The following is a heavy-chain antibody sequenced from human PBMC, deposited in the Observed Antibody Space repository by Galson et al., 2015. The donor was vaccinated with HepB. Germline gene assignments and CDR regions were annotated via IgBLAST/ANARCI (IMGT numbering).Heavy chain of an antibody. V-gene: IGHV3-23*01. D-gene: IGHD3-22*01. CDR2: ISGSGGST. Sequence: SLRLSCAASGFTFSSYAMSWVRQAPGKGLEWVSAISGSGGSTYYADSVKGRFTISRDNSKNTLYLQMNSLRAEGTAVYYCANLGSVYYHVRSGYSGTREGGHWDHAPLLPVTS. CDR3: ANLGSVYYHVRSGYSGTREGGH. J-gene: IGHJ1*01. CDR1: GFTFSSYA.